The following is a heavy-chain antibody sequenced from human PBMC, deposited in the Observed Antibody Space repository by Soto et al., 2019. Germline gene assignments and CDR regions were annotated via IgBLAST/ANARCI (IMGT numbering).Heavy chain of an antibody. CDR2: IYSNGDT. V-gene: IGHV4-31*03. Sequence: SETLSLTCSVSGGSMNNGGYYWSWIRQLPGKGLEWIGYIYSNGDTYYNPSLKSRLTISVDTSKNQFSLNLTSVTAADTAVYYCARRGGSSSRYYYYGRDVWGKGTTVTVSS. J-gene: IGHJ6*04. CDR1: GGSMNNGGYY. CDR3: ARRGGSSSRYYYYGRDV. D-gene: IGHD6-6*01.